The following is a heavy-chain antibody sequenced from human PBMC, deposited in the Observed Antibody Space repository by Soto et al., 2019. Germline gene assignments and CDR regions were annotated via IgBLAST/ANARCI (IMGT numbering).Heavy chain of an antibody. CDR2: ISYDGSNK. Sequence: GGSLRLSCAASGFTFRSYGMHCVRQAPCKGLEWVAVISYDGSNKYYADSVKGRFTISRDNSKNTQYMQMNSLRAEDTAVYYCAREYYDSSGCPNFDYWGQGTLVTVSS. CDR3: AREYYDSSGCPNFDY. J-gene: IGHJ4*02. CDR1: GFTFRSYG. V-gene: IGHV3-30*19. D-gene: IGHD3-22*01.